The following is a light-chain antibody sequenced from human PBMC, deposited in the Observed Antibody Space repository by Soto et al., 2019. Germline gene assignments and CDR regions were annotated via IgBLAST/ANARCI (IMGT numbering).Light chain of an antibody. V-gene: IGKV3-20*01. CDR2: GAS. Sequence: EIVLTQSPGTLSLSPGERATLSCRASQSVSSSYLAWYQQKPGQAPRLLIFGASTRATGIPDRIIGSGSGTDFTLTISRLEPEDFAVYYCQQYKNWPLFGQGTRLDIK. J-gene: IGKJ5*01. CDR1: QSVSSSY. CDR3: QQYKNWPL.